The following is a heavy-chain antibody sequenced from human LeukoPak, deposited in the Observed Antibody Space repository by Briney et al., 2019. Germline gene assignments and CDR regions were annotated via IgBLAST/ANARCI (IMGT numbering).Heavy chain of an antibody. CDR1: GFTFSSSA. Sequence: GGSLRLSCAASGFTFSSSAMHWVRQAPGNGLEWVAVISYDGSNKYYADSVKGRFTISRDNSKNTLYLQMNSLRAEDTAVYYCAREMPTTQTFDYWGQGALVTVSS. J-gene: IGHJ4*02. CDR2: ISYDGSNK. CDR3: AREMPTTQTFDY. D-gene: IGHD1-1*01. V-gene: IGHV3-30-3*01.